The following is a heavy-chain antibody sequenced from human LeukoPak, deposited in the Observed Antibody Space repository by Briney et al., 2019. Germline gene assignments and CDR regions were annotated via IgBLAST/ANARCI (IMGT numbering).Heavy chain of an antibody. D-gene: IGHD3-3*01. CDR3: AKGVTIFGVASLAFDI. CDR2: IRYDGSNK. V-gene: IGHV3-30*02. Sequence: PGGSLRLSCAASGLTFSSYGMHWVRQAPGKGLEWVAFIRYDGSNKYYADSVKGRFTISRDNSKNTLYLQMNSLRAEDTAVYYCAKGVTIFGVASLAFDIWGQGTMVTVSS. J-gene: IGHJ3*02. CDR1: GLTFSSYG.